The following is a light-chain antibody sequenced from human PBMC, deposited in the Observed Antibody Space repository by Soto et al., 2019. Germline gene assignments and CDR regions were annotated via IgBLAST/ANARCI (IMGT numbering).Light chain of an antibody. CDR2: GAF. Sequence: EIVLTQSPATLSLSPGERATLSCRASPSVTNFLAWYQQKPGQAPRLLIYGAFNRATGIPARFSGSGSGTDFTLTISTLEPEDSAVYYCQQRNVWPPVTFGQGTPLEIK. CDR1: PSVTNF. J-gene: IGKJ5*01. V-gene: IGKV3-11*01. CDR3: QQRNVWPPVT.